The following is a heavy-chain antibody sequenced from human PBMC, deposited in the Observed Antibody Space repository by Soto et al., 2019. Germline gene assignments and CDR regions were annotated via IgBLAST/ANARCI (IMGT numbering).Heavy chain of an antibody. V-gene: IGHV3-23*01. CDR2: IGGAGSNI. CDR3: LKEYVGLNGVYDPLEI. Sequence: AASRFTVCVSAMTVLRKNPGKGLEWVSVIGGAGSNIYYADSVEGRFTVSRDDSKNTLYLRMDSLRVEDTAVYYFLKEYVGLNGVYDPLEILGTGTMDIVS. J-gene: IGHJ3*02. D-gene: IGHD3-10*02. CDR1: RFTVCVSA.